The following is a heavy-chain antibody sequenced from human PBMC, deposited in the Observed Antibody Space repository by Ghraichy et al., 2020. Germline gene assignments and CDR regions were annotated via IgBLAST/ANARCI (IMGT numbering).Heavy chain of an antibody. CDR1: GGSISSSSYY. D-gene: IGHD3-3*01. CDR3: ARHAVDYDFWSGYYHLYYYYYMDV. J-gene: IGHJ6*03. Sequence: SETLSLTCTVSGGSISSSSYYWGWIRQPPGKGLEWIGSIYYSGSTYYNPSLKSRVTISVDTSKNQFSLKLSSVTAADTAVYYCARHAVDYDFWSGYYHLYYYYYMDVWGKGTTVTVSS. V-gene: IGHV4-39*01. CDR2: IYYSGST.